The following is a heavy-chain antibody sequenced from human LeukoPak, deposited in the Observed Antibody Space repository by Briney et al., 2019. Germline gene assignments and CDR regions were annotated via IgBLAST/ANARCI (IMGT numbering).Heavy chain of an antibody. J-gene: IGHJ4*02. CDR2: IYYSGST. D-gene: IGHD3-22*01. CDR1: GGSISSYS. V-gene: IGHV4-59*06. Sequence: SETLSLTCTVSGGSISSYSWSWIRQHPGKGLEWIGYIYYSGSTYYNPSLKSRVTISVDTSKNQFSLKLSSVTAADTAVYYCARGYDSSGYYYDYWGQGTLVTVSS. CDR3: ARGYDSSGYYYDY.